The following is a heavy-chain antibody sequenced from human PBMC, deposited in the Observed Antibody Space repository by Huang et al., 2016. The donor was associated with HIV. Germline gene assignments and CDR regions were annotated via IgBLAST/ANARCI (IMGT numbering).Heavy chain of an antibody. D-gene: IGHD5-18*01. CDR1: GYSFAKYW. J-gene: IGHJ6*02. Sequence: EEQLVQSGAEAKKPGESLKISCEGSGYSFAKYWIGWVRQMPGKGLEGMGIIYTDDADTRYSPSVQGQGSISADKSISTAYLQWSSLKASDTAMYYCARLDTARNYYYYGLDVWGQGTSVIVSS. CDR3: ARLDTARNYYYYGLDV. CDR2: IYTDDADT. V-gene: IGHV5-51*01.